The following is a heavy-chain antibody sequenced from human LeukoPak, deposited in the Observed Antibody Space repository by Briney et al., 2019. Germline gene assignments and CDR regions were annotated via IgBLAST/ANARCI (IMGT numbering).Heavy chain of an antibody. CDR3: ARHTPPPTGFCSSTGCYMTGSEYLCMDV. J-gene: IGHJ6*03. CDR2: IYSSGST. V-gene: IGHV4-4*09. D-gene: IGHD2-2*02. Sequence: SETLSLTCSVSGDSISGYFWSWIRQPPGKGLEWIGYIYSSGSTNYNPSLKRRVSISVDTSKTQVSLELTSVTAADTAIYYCARHTPPPTGFCSSTGCYMTGSEYLCMDVGGKGTTVTVPS. CDR1: GDSISGYF.